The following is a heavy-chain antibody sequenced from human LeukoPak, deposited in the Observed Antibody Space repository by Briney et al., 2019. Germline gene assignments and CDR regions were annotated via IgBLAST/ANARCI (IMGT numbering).Heavy chain of an antibody. V-gene: IGHV4-61*05. J-gene: IGHJ6*02. CDR2: IYYSGST. Sequence: PSETLSLTCTVSGGSVSTNGFYWGWIRQPPGRGLEWIGYIYYSGSTNYNPSLKSRVTISVDTSKNQFSLKLSSVTAADTAVYYCARLVALPYYYGSELPFYYYYGMDVWGQGTTVTVSS. CDR3: ARLVALPYYYGSELPFYYYYGMDV. D-gene: IGHD3-10*01. CDR1: GGSVSTNGFY.